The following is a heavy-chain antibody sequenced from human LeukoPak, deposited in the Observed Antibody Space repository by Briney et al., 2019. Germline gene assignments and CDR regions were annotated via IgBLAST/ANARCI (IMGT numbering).Heavy chain of an antibody. CDR1: GFTFSSYA. Sequence: PGGSLRLSCAASGFTFSSYAMHWVRQAPGKGLEWVAVISYDGSSKYYADSVKGRFTIFRDNSKNTLYLQMNSLRAEDTAVYYCATDQAPRIAAAGTFDPWGQGTLVTVSS. J-gene: IGHJ5*02. CDR3: ATDQAPRIAAAGTFDP. CDR2: ISYDGSSK. V-gene: IGHV3-30*04. D-gene: IGHD6-13*01.